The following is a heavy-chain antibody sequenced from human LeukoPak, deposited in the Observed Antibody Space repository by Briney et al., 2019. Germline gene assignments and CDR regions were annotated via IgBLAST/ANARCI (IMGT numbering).Heavy chain of an antibody. D-gene: IGHD3-22*01. CDR3: ARVRRIGYYYDSSGYYRPWYFDY. CDR1: GGSFSGYY. J-gene: IGHJ4*02. CDR2: INHSGST. Sequence: PSETLSLTCAVYGGSFSGYYWSWIRQPPGKGLEWIGEINHSGSTNYNPSLKSRVTISVDTSKNQFSLKLSSVTAADTAVYYCARVRRIGYYYDSSGYYRPWYFDYWGQGTLVTVSS. V-gene: IGHV4-34*01.